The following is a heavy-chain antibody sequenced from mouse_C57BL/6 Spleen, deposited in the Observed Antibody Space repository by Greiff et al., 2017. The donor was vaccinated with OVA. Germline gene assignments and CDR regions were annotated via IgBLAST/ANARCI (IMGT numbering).Heavy chain of an antibody. V-gene: IGHV1-81*01. CDR2: IYPRSGNT. D-gene: IGHD2-4*01. J-gene: IGHJ2*01. CDR3: ARRAYYDYDGYFDY. CDR1: GYTFTSYG. Sequence: QVHVKQSGAELARPGASVKLSCKASGYTFTSYGISWVKQRTGQGLEWIGEIYPRSGNTYYNEKFKGKATLTADKSSSTAYMELRSLTSEDSAVYFCARRAYYDYDGYFDYWGQGTTLTVSS.